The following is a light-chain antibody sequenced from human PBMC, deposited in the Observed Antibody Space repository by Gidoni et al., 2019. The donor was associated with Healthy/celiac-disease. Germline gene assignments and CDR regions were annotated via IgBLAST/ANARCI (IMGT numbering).Light chain of an antibody. CDR3: QAWDSSTVV. CDR1: KLGDKY. CDR2: QDS. J-gene: IGLJ2*01. Sequence: YDLTQPPTVSVSPGQTASITCSGDKLGDKYACWYQQKPGQSPVLVIYQDSKRPSGIPERFSGSNSGNTATLTISGTQAMDEADYYCQAWDSSTVVFGGGTKLTVL. V-gene: IGLV3-1*01.